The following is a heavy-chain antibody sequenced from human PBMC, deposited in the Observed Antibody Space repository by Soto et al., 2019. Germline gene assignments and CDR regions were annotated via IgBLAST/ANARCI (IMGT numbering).Heavy chain of an antibody. CDR2: ISWNSGDI. V-gene: IGHV3-9*01. J-gene: IGHJ6*02. Sequence: EVQLVESGGGLLQPGRSLRLSCAASGFTFADYAMHWVRQAPGKGLEWVSGISWNSGDIGYADSVKGRFTISSNNAKKSLYLQLNRLRAEDTALYYWAKARLWGGEAYNTNNDDGLDVSGQWTTVTLSS. CDR3: AKARLWGGEAYNTNNDDGLDV. CDR1: GFTFADYA. D-gene: IGHD3-16*01.